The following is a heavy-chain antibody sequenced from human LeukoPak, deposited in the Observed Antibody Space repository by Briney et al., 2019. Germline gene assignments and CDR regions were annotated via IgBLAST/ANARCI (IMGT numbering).Heavy chain of an antibody. CDR2: ISSSSSTI. CDR1: GFTFSSYS. Sequence: GGSLRLSCAASGFTFSSYSMNWVRQAPGKGLEWVSYISSSSSTIYYADSVKGRFTISRDNAKNSLYLQMNSLRAEDTAVYYCARGPSAIYMDVWGKGTTVTISS. J-gene: IGHJ6*03. V-gene: IGHV3-48*01. D-gene: IGHD2-2*02. CDR3: ARGPSAIYMDV.